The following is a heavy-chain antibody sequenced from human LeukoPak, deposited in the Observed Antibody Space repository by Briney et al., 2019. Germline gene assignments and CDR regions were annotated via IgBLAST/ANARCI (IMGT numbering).Heavy chain of an antibody. CDR2: IYYSGST. V-gene: IGHV4-59*01. CDR3: ARGLSDSSGYYYGMDV. CDR1: GDSISSSY. Sequence: SETLSLTCTVSGDSISSSYWSWIRQPPGKGLEWSGYIYYSGSTNYNPSLKSRVTISVDTSKNQFSLKLSSVTAADTAVYYCARGLSDSSGYYYGMDVWGQGTTVTVSS. J-gene: IGHJ6*02. D-gene: IGHD3-22*01.